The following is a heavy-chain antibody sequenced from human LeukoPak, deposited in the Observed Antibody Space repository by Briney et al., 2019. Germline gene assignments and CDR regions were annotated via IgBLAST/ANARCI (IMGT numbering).Heavy chain of an antibody. CDR2: IYYSGST. J-gene: IGHJ5*02. D-gene: IGHD4-17*01. Sequence: SETLSLTCTVSGGSISSYYWSWIRQPPGKGLEWIGYIYYSGSTNYNPSLKSRVTISVDTSKNQFSLKLGSVTAADTAVYYCAREMESYGDYVGNWFDPWGQGTLVTVSS. V-gene: IGHV4-59*01. CDR3: AREMESYGDYVGNWFDP. CDR1: GGSISSYY.